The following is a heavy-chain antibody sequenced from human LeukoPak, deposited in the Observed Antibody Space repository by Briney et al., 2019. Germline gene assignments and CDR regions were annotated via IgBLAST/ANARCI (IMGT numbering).Heavy chain of an antibody. V-gene: IGHV3-23*01. CDR3: ARVRRDGYSYGYSDY. CDR2: ISGSGGST. J-gene: IGHJ4*02. D-gene: IGHD5-18*01. Sequence: GGTLRLSCAASGFTFSNYGMSWVRQAPGKGLEWVSSISGSGGSTRYADSVKGRFTISRDNSKNTLYLQMNSLRVEDTAVYYCARVRRDGYSYGYSDYWGQGTLVTVSS. CDR1: GFTFSNYG.